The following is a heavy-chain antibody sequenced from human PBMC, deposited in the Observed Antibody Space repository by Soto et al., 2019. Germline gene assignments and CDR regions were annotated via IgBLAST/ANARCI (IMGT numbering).Heavy chain of an antibody. CDR2: ISAYNGNT. J-gene: IGHJ3*02. Sequence: ASVKVSCKASGYTVTSYGISWVRQAPGQGLEWMGWISAYNGNTNYAQKLQGRVTMTTDTSTSTAYMELRSLRSDDTAVYYCARGDYDSSRQDDAFDIWGQGTMVTVSS. CDR1: GYTVTSYG. D-gene: IGHD3-22*01. V-gene: IGHV1-18*01. CDR3: ARGDYDSSRQDDAFDI.